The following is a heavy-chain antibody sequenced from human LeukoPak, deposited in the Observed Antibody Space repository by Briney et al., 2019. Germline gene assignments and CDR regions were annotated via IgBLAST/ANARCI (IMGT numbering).Heavy chain of an antibody. Sequence: SVKVSCKAFGGSFSSEAISWVRQAPGQGLEWIGGIIPIFGTANYAQKFQGRVTITTDESTSTAYMEVSSLRSEDTAVYYCGRKAGDCGGGSCYSIDYWGQGTLVTVSS. CDR1: GGSFSSEA. CDR3: GRKAGDCGGGSCYSIDY. V-gene: IGHV1-69*05. CDR2: IIPIFGTA. D-gene: IGHD2-15*01. J-gene: IGHJ4*02.